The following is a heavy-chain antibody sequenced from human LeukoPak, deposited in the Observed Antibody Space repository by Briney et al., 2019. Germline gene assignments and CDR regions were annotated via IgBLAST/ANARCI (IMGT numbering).Heavy chain of an antibody. CDR3: AKGSGLVFPGQNFDY. V-gene: IGHV3-23*01. Sequence: GGSLRLSCAASGFTFSSYAMSWVRQAPGKGLEWVSAISGSGGSTYYADSVKGRFTISRDNSKNTLFLQMNSLRAEDTAVYYCAKGSGLVFPGQNFDYWGQGTLVTVSS. CDR1: GFTFSSYA. CDR2: ISGSGGST. J-gene: IGHJ4*02. D-gene: IGHD2-15*01.